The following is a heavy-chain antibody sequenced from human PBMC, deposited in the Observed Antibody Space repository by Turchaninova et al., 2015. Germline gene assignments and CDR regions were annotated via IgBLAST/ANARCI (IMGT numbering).Heavy chain of an antibody. Sequence: QVQLVQSGAEVKNLGASLKVSCKASGYTPFTAYYIHWVRQAPGQGLEGMVWINPENGDTNQPQTFQGRVTMTRDTSISTVYMELNSLRSDDTAVYYCARDSIIAAHCYDYWGQGTLITVSS. V-gene: IGHV1-2*02. CDR3: ARDSIIAAHCYDY. CDR2: INPENGDT. J-gene: IGHJ4*02. CDR1: GYTPFTAYY. D-gene: IGHD6-13*01.